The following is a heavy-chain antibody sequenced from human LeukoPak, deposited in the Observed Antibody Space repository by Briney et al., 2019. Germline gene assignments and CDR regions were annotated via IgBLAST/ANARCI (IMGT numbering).Heavy chain of an antibody. CDR1: GFTFSEYA. Sequence: PGGSLRLSCAASGFTFSEYAMTWVRQARGKGLEWVSTISRRSIGTAYYADSVKDRFTISRDNSKNTLYLQMNSLRAEDTAVYYCVKDDSSSIIKVGALDIWGQGTMVTVSS. CDR3: VKDDSSSIIKVGALDI. CDR2: ISRRSIGTA. V-gene: IGHV3-23*01. D-gene: IGHD1-14*01. J-gene: IGHJ3*02.